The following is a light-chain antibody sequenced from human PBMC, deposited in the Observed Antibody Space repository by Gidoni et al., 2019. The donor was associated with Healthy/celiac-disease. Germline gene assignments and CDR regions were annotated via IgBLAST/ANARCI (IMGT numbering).Light chain of an antibody. CDR1: QSVSSY. Sequence: EIVLTQSPATLSLSPGDRATLSCRASQSVSSYLAWYQQKPGQAPKLLIYDASNRATGIPARFSGSGSGTDFTLTISSLEPEDFAVYYCQQRSTEVTFGPGTKVDIK. J-gene: IGKJ3*01. CDR2: DAS. CDR3: QQRSTEVT. V-gene: IGKV3-11*01.